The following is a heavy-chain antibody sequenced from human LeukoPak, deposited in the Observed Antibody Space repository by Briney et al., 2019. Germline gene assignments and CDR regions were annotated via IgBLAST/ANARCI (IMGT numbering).Heavy chain of an antibody. CDR1: GFSFGSYG. V-gene: IGHV3-30*03. J-gene: IGHJ4*02. CDR2: ISYDGKNI. D-gene: IGHD3-9*01. Sequence: QAGGSLRLSCEASGFSFGSYGMHWVRQAPGKGLEWVSLISYDGKNIYYADSVKGRFTISRDNSQNTLYLQINSLRAEDTAVYYCTSYDILAGYHSPFDYWGQGTLVTVSS. CDR3: TSYDILAGYHSPFDY.